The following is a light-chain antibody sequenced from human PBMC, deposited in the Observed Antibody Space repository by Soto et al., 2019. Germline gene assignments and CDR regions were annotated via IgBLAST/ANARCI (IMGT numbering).Light chain of an antibody. CDR1: QSVGSY. Sequence: EIGLTQSPATLSLSPGERATLSCRASQSVGSYLACYQQKPGQAPRLLIYGASNRATGIPDRFSGSGSGTDFTLTISRLEPEDFAVYYCQQYGSSPVTFGQGTKVDI. J-gene: IGKJ1*01. V-gene: IGKV3-20*01. CDR2: GAS. CDR3: QQYGSSPVT.